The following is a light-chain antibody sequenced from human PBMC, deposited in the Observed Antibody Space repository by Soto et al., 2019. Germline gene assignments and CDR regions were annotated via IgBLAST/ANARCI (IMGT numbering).Light chain of an antibody. V-gene: IGKV3D-15*01. Sequence: EIVMTRDPATVAFSPGERATLSGRAIQSVNSKLAWYQQKPGQSPRLVIYHASTRATGIPARFSGSGSGTEFTLTISSLQSEDFAVYYCQEYNNWPLLTFGQGTRLEIK. J-gene: IGKJ5*01. CDR2: HAS. CDR1: QSVNSK. CDR3: QEYNNWPLLT.